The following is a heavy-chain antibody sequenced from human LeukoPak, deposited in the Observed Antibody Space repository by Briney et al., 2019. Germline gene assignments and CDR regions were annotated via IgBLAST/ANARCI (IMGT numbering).Heavy chain of an antibody. CDR2: ITSSGRST. J-gene: IGHJ4*02. CDR1: GFTVSDYH. D-gene: IGHD3-16*01. V-gene: IGHV3-11*01. Sequence: GGSLRLSCAASGFTVSDYHMSWIRQAPGRGLEWISYITSSGRSTNHADSVKGRFTISRDNAKNSVVLQMSSLTVEDTAVYYCTRERRGSYYAFEYWGQGARVTVSS. CDR3: TRERRGSYYAFEY.